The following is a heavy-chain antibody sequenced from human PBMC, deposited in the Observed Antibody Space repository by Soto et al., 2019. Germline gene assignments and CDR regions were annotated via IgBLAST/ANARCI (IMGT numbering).Heavy chain of an antibody. J-gene: IGHJ4*02. D-gene: IGHD3-22*01. CDR1: GFNFKIFA. CDR2: ISGGGGST. V-gene: IGHV3-23*01. CDR3: AKDPTSYDSSAQFDS. Sequence: AGGSLRHSCAASGFNFKIFAMNWGRQAPGKGLEWVSGISGGGGSTYYADSVKGRFTISRDNSKNTLYLQMNSLRAEDTAVYYCAKDPTSYDSSAQFDSWGQGTLVTVSS.